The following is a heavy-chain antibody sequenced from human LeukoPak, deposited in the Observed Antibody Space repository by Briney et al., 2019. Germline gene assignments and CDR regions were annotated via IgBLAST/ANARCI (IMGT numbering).Heavy chain of an antibody. J-gene: IGHJ6*02. CDR3: AKDHCSGTSCFNYYGMDV. Sequence: GRSLRLSCAASGFTFSSYGMHWVRQAPGKGLEWVAVISYHGSNKYHADSVKGRFTISRDNSKNTLYLQMNSLRAEDTAVYYCAKDHCSGTSCFNYYGMDVWGPGTTVTVSS. CDR2: ISYHGSNK. CDR1: GFTFSSYG. D-gene: IGHD2-2*01. V-gene: IGHV3-30*18.